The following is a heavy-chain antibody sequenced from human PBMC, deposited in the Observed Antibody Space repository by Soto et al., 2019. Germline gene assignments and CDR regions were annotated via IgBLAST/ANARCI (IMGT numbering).Heavy chain of an antibody. J-gene: IGHJ6*03. Sequence: GGSLRLSCEASGFTLSSYTMNCVRQAPGKGLEWVSSISSSSNYIYYADSVKGRFTISRDNAKNSLYLQMNSLRAEDTAVYYCARAPPRYCSGASCYYYYMDVWGKGTTVTVSS. CDR1: GFTLSSYT. V-gene: IGHV3-21*01. CDR2: ISSSSNYI. CDR3: ARAPPRYCSGASCYYYYMDV. D-gene: IGHD2-15*01.